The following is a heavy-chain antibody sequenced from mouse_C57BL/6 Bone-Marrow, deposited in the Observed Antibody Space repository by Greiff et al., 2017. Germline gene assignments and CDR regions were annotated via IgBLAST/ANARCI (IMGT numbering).Heavy chain of an antibody. CDR1: GYTFTDYY. V-gene: IGHV1-75*01. Sequence: QVQLQQSGPELVKPGASVKISCKASGYTFTDYYINWVKQRPGQGLEWIGWIFPGSGSTYYNEKFKGKATLTVDKSSSTAYMLLSSLTSEDSAVYFCARQGAYYSNSDYFDYWGQGTTLTVSS. CDR3: ARQGAYYSNSDYFDY. D-gene: IGHD2-5*01. CDR2: IFPGSGST. J-gene: IGHJ2*01.